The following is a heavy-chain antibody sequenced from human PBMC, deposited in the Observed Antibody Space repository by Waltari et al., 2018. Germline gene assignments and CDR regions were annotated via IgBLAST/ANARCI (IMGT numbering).Heavy chain of an antibody. CDR2: MNPNSGNT. Sequence: QVQLVQSGAEVKEPGASVNVSCKASGYTFSTYDINWVRQATGQGLEWMGWMNPNSGNTGYAPKVQGRVTMTRETAISTAYMELSSLRSDDTAVYYCARGSRLGSGTFFPTATDNLAQGTPVTVSS. CDR3: ARGSRLGSGTFFPTATDN. D-gene: IGHD3-10*01. J-gene: IGHJ4*02. V-gene: IGHV1-8*01. CDR1: GYTFSTYD.